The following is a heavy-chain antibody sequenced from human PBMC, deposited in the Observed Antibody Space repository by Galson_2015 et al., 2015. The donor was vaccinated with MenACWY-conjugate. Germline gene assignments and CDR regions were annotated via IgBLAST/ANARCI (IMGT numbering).Heavy chain of an antibody. CDR3: AGTGIAAAASLWN. CDR2: ISSSSSYT. CDR1: GFTFSDYY. V-gene: IGHV3-11*03. Sequence: SLRLSCAASGFTFSDYYMNWVRQAPGKGLEWVSYISSSSSYTNYADSVKGRFTISRDNAKNSLYLQMNSLRAEDTAVYYCAGTGIAAAASLWNWGQGTLVTVSS. J-gene: IGHJ4*02. D-gene: IGHD6-13*01.